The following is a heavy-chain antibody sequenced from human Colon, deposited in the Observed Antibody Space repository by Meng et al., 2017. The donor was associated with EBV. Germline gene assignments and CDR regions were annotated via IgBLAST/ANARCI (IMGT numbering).Heavy chain of an antibody. V-gene: IGHV4-30-2*06. CDR2: IYHGVNI. CDR3: VRDTRRGGGWFDP. CDR1: GDSITSGDYS. J-gene: IGHJ5*02. D-gene: IGHD3-10*01. Sequence: QVRLQDSGSGLVRSSQTLSLTCAVSGDSITSGDYSWTWIRQSPGKGLEWIGYIYHGVNIYYTPSLRSRVTISVDKSRNQFSLKLTSVSAADTAVYYCVRDTRRGGGWFDPWGQGTLVTVSS.